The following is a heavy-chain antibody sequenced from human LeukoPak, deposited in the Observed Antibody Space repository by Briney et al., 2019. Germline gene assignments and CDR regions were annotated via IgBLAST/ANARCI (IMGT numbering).Heavy chain of an antibody. CDR2: IYPGDSDT. Sequence: GESLKISCKGSGYVFSSYWIAWVRQMPGKGLEWMGIIYPGDSDTRYSPSFQGQVTISADKSITTAYLQWSSLEASDTAMYYCARPEEHGDYVHDAFDIWGQGTMVTVSS. D-gene: IGHD4-17*01. J-gene: IGHJ3*02. V-gene: IGHV5-51*01. CDR3: ARPEEHGDYVHDAFDI. CDR1: GYVFSSYW.